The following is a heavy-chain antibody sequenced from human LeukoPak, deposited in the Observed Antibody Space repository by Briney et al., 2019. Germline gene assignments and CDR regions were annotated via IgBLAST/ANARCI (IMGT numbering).Heavy chain of an antibody. J-gene: IGHJ3*02. CDR3: ATGGAYRDAFDI. CDR1: GGTFSTYS. Sequence: GASVKVSCKASGGTFSTYSINWVRQAPGQGLERMGRIIPILSQSDYAQKFQGTVSITADEFTETAYMELSSLRSDDTAVYYCATGGAYRDAFDIWGQGTMVTVSS. V-gene: IGHV1-69*11. CDR2: IIPILSQS. D-gene: IGHD3-10*01.